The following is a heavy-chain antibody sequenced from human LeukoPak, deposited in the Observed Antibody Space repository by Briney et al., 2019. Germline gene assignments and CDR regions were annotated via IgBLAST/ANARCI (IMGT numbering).Heavy chain of an antibody. CDR2: IRSKANSCAT. D-gene: IGHD4-17*01. J-gene: IGHJ6*04. CDR3: TRQPPYGDYPYYYYGMDV. CDR1: GFTFSGSA. Sequence: GGSLRLSCAASGFTFSGSAMHWVRQASGKGLEWVGRIRSKANSCATAYAASVKGRFTISRDDSKNTAYLQMNSLKTEDTAVYYCTRQPPYGDYPYYYYGMDVWGKGTTVTVSS. V-gene: IGHV3-73*01.